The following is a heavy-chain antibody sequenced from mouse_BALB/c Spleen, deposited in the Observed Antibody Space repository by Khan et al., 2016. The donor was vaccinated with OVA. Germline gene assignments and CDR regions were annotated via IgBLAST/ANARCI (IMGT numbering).Heavy chain of an antibody. CDR1: GYSFTTYY. CDR3: ARHGSISWFAY. V-gene: IGHV1S135*01. J-gene: IGHJ3*01. CDR2: IDPFNDDT. Sequence: VQLQQSGPELMKPGASVKISCKASGYSFTTYYIHWVKQSHGKSLEWIGYIDPFNDDTNYNQKFKGKATLTVDKSSSTAYMHLSSLTSEDSEVYFCARHGSISWFAYWGQGTLVTVSA. D-gene: IGHD1-1*01.